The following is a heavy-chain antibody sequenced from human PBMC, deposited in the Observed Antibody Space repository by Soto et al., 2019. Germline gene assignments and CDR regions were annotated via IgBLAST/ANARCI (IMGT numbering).Heavy chain of an antibody. D-gene: IGHD2-15*01. V-gene: IGHV3-23*01. CDR1: GFTFGSYA. J-gene: IGHJ4*02. CDR2: ISGSGGST. CDR3: ARQQGGSLSSLYFDY. Sequence: EVQMLEYGGGLVQPGGSLGLSCAAAGFTFGSYAMSWVRQAPGKGLEWVSGISGSGGSTFYADSVKGRFTISRDNSNNMVYLQMDNGRADDTAVYYCARQQGGSLSSLYFDYWGQGTLVTVSS.